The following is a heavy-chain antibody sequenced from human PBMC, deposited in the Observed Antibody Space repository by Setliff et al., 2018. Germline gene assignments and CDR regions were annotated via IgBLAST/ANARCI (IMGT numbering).Heavy chain of an antibody. CDR2: IRSKTSGFAT. CDR1: GFTFRVSA. D-gene: IGHD6-19*01. Sequence: HPGGSLRLSCSASGFTFRVSAMHWVRQASGKGLEWVGRIRSKTSGFATAYSASVKGRFTISRDDSMNTAYLQMDSLRTEDTAVYYCSRAVDGRTWFDPWGQGALVTVSS. V-gene: IGHV3-73*01. J-gene: IGHJ5*02. CDR3: SRAVDGRTWFDP.